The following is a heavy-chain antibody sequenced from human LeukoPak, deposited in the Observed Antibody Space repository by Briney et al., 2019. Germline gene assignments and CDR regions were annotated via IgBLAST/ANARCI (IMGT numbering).Heavy chain of an antibody. J-gene: IGHJ6*02. CDR1: GFTFSSYG. V-gene: IGHV3-33*01. CDR2: IWYDGSNK. Sequence: PGGSLRLSCAASGFTFSSYGMHWVRQAPGKGLEWVAVIWYDGSNKYYADSVKGRFTISRDNSKNTLYLQMNSLRAEDTAVYYCARPPSIVARHYYYYGMDVWGQGTTVTVSS. D-gene: IGHD6-6*01. CDR3: ARPPSIVARHYYYYGMDV.